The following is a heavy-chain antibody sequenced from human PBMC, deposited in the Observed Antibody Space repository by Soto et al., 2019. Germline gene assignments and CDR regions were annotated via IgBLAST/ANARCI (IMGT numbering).Heavy chain of an antibody. J-gene: IGHJ4*02. Sequence: PSETLSLTCAVSGGPISSGGYSWSWIRRPPGKGLEWIGYINHSGSTNYNPSLKSRVTISVDRSKNQFSLKLTSVTAADTAVYYCARDKITGLFDYWGQGTLVTVSS. CDR1: GGPISSGGYS. V-gene: IGHV4-30-2*01. CDR2: INHSGST. D-gene: IGHD2-8*02. CDR3: ARDKITGLFDY.